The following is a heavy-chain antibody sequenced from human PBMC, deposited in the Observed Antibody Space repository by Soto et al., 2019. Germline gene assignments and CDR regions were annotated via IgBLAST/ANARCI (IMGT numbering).Heavy chain of an antibody. J-gene: IGHJ5*02. D-gene: IGHD3-22*01. Sequence: QVQLVQSGAEVKKPGSSVKVSCKASGGTFSSYAISWVRQAPGQGLEWMGGIIPIFGTANYAQKFQGRVTITADESTCTAYMELSSLRSEDTAVYYCAVNAHLREVVSWFDPWGQGTLVTVSS. CDR3: AVNAHLREVVSWFDP. CDR1: GGTFSSYA. V-gene: IGHV1-69*19. CDR2: IIPIFGTA.